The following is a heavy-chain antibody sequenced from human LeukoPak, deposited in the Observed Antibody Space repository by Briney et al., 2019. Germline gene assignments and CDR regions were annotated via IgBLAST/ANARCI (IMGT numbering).Heavy chain of an antibody. CDR2: FDPEDGET. CDR1: GYTLTELS. V-gene: IGHV1-24*01. CDR3: ARGGYLSPSYYYCYLDV. Sequence: GASVKVSCKVSGYTLTELSMHWVRQAPGKGLEWMGGFDPEDGETIYAQKFQGRVTMTRDASISTAYMELSRLRSDDTAVYYCARGGYLSPSYYYCYLDVWGKGTTVTVSS. D-gene: IGHD3-16*02. J-gene: IGHJ6*03.